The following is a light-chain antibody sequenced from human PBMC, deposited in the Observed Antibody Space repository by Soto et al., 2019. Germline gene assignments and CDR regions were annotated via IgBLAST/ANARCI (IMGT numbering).Light chain of an antibody. Sequence: DIQMTQSPSTLPASVGDRVTITCRASQSISNWLAWYQQKPGKAPKLFIYKASTLESGVPSRFSGSGSGTEFTLTISSLQPDDFATYYCQQYNSYPWTFGQGTKVDIK. CDR3: QQYNSYPWT. CDR2: KAS. CDR1: QSISNW. V-gene: IGKV1-5*03. J-gene: IGKJ1*01.